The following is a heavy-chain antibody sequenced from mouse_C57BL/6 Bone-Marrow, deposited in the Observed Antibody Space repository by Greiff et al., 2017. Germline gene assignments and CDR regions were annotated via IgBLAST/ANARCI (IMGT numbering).Heavy chain of an antibody. CDR1: GFSLTSYG. Sequence: VQLKESGPGLVQPSQSLSITCTVSGFSLTSYGVHWVRQSPGKGLEWLGVIWRGGSTDYNAAFMSRLSITTENSKSQVFFKMNSLQADDTAIYYCANGAMDYWGQGTSVTVSS. CDR3: ANGAMDY. J-gene: IGHJ4*01. CDR2: IWRGGST. V-gene: IGHV2-5*01.